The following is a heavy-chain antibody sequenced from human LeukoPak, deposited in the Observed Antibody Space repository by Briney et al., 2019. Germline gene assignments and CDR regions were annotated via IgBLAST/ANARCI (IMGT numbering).Heavy chain of an antibody. D-gene: IGHD2/OR15-2a*01. CDR2: IYSGGST. Sequence: PGGSLRLSCAASGFTVSSNYMSWVRQAPGKGLEWVSVIYSGGSTSYADSVKGRFTISRDNSKNTLYLQMNSLRVEDTAVYYCARGTRLLPSFDYWGQGTLVTVSS. V-gene: IGHV3-66*01. CDR3: ARGTRLLPSFDY. CDR1: GFTVSSNY. J-gene: IGHJ4*02.